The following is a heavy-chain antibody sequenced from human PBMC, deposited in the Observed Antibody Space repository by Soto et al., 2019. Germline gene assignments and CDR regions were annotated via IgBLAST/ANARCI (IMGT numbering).Heavy chain of an antibody. Sequence: PGGSLRLSCAASGFTFSSYAMHWVRQAPGKGLEWVAVISYDGSNKYYADSVKGRFTISRDNSKNTLYLQMNSLRAEDTALYYCARYIVVVTATYAFDIWGQGTMVTVSS. CDR1: GFTFSSYA. CDR2: ISYDGSNK. D-gene: IGHD2-21*02. J-gene: IGHJ3*02. V-gene: IGHV3-30-3*01. CDR3: ARYIVVVTATYAFDI.